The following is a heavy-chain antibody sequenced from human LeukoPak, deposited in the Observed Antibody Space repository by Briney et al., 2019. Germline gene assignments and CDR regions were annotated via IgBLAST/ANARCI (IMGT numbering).Heavy chain of an antibody. CDR2: ISYDGSNK. J-gene: IGHJ3*02. CDR1: GFTFSSYA. V-gene: IGHV3-30-3*01. Sequence: GGSLRLSCAASGFTFSSYAMHWVRQAPGKGLEWVAVISYDGSNKYYADSVKGRFTISRDNSKNTLYLQMNSLRAEDTAVYYCARERYCSGGSCYFDAFDIWGQGTMVTVSS. CDR3: ARERYCSGGSCYFDAFDI. D-gene: IGHD2-15*01.